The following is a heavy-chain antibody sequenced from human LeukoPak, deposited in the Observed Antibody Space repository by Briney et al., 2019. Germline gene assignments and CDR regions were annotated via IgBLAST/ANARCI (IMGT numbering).Heavy chain of an antibody. J-gene: IGHJ5*02. V-gene: IGHV1-18*01. D-gene: IGHD6-19*01. Sequence: ASVKVSCKASGYTFTSYGISWVRQAPGQGLEWMGWISTYNGNTNYAQKLQGRVSMTTDTSTSTAYMELRGLRSDDTAMYYCARDVGITVADSFDPWGQGTLVTVSS. CDR2: ISTYNGNT. CDR3: ARDVGITVADSFDP. CDR1: GYTFTSYG.